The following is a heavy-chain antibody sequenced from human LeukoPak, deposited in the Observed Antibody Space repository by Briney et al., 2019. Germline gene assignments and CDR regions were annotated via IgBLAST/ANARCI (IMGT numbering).Heavy chain of an antibody. CDR2: IIPIFGTA. V-gene: IGHV1-69*13. D-gene: IGHD3-22*01. CDR1: GGTFSSYA. Sequence: SVKVSCKASGGTFSSYAISWVRQAPGQGLEWMGGIIPIFGTANYAQKFQGRVTITADESTSTAYMELSSLRSEDTAVYYCARGRGASPHDYYDSSGYYRGDAFDIWGQGTMVTVSS. J-gene: IGHJ3*02. CDR3: ARGRGASPHDYYDSSGYYRGDAFDI.